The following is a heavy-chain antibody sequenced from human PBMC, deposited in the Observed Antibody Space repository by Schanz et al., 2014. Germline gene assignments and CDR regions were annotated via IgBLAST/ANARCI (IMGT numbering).Heavy chain of an antibody. J-gene: IGHJ4*02. CDR2: VPFDGSQK. D-gene: IGHD2-2*01. V-gene: IGHV3-30*04. CDR3: ARESSNDIVLVPGAVFDH. Sequence: VQLLESGGGLVQPGGSLRLSCAASGFTFSSYALHWVRQAPGKGLEWVAFVPFDGSQKFYADSVKGRFTISSDNSKNTVYLQMNSLRPGDTAVYYCARESSNDIVLVPGAVFDHWGQGILVTVSS. CDR1: GFTFSSYA.